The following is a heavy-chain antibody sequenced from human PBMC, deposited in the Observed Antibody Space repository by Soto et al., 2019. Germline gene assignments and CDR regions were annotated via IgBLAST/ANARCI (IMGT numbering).Heavy chain of an antibody. CDR3: ARMNVDSYQFYYAMDV. V-gene: IGHV2-26*01. J-gene: IGHJ6*02. D-gene: IGHD4-17*01. CDR1: GFSLTTGKMG. Sequence: SGPTLVNPTETLTLTCTVSGFSLTTGKMGVSWIRQPPGKALEWLAHIFSDNERSYSTSLQGRLTISKDTSGSQVVLSMTNVDPVDTATYYCARMNVDSYQFYYAMDVGGQGTTVTVSS. CDR2: IFSDNER.